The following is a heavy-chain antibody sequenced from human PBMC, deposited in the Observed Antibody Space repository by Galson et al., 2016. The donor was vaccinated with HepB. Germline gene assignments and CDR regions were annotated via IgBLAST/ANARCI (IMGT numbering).Heavy chain of an antibody. CDR1: GYNFTSYP. V-gene: IGHV7-4-1*01. Sequence: SVKVSCKASGYNFTSYPMSWVRQAPGQGLEWMGWINTRTGSPTYAEGFSGRLVFSLDTSVDTAYLQISGLKSEDTATYFCARDPLIVVSSSPRPIGYYHGFDVWGQGTLVTVSA. D-gene: IGHD1-26*01. CDR3: ARDPLIVVSSSPRPIGYYHGFDV. J-gene: IGHJ5*02. CDR2: INTRTGSP.